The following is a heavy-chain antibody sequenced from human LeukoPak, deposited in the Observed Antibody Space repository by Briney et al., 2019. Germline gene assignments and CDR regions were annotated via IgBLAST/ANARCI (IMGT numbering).Heavy chain of an antibody. V-gene: IGHV3-74*01. J-gene: IGHJ4*02. CDR1: GFSFSSYW. Sequence: GGSLRLSCAASGFSFSSYWMHWVRQAPGKGLVWVSRINSDGSNTNYAESVKGRITISRDNAKNTLYLQMNSLRVEDTAVYYCAWGGDNRDGYSWFGCWGQGTLVTVSS. CDR2: INSDGSNT. D-gene: IGHD3-16*01. CDR3: AWGGDNRDGYSWFGC.